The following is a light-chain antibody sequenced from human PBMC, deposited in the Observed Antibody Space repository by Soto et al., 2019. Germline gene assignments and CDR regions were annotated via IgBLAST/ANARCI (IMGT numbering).Light chain of an antibody. CDR2: DAS. CDR3: QQDNSLIT. J-gene: IGKJ5*01. V-gene: IGKV1-5*01. Sequence: DIQMTQSPSTLSASVGDRVTITCRASQSISSWLAWYQQKPGKAPKLLIYDASSLESGVPSRFSGSGSGTEFTLTISSLQPDDFATNYCQQDNSLITFGQVTRLEI. CDR1: QSISSW.